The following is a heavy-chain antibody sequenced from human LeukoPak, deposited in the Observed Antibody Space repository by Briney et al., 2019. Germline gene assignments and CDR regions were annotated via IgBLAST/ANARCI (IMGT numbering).Heavy chain of an antibody. Sequence: ASVKASCKASGYTFSSYGISWVRQAPGQGLEWMGWISGYNDNTKYAQELQGRVTMTTDTSTSTAYMELRSLRTDDTAVYYCARDWYCSGGSCYDCFDPWGQGTLVTVSS. CDR1: GYTFSSYG. CDR3: ARDWYCSGGSCYDCFDP. D-gene: IGHD2-15*01. J-gene: IGHJ5*02. CDR2: ISGYNDNT. V-gene: IGHV1-18*01.